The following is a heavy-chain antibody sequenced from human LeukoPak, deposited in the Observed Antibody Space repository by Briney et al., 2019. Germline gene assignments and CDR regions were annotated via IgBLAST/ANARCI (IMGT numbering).Heavy chain of an antibody. CDR1: GFTFSDYY. CDR3: ARDRRSQCFDY. CDR2: ISSSGSTI. D-gene: IGHD6-19*01. Sequence: GGSLRLSCAASGFTFSDYYMSWIRQAPGKWLEWVSYISSSGSTIYYADSVKGRFTISRDNAKNSLYLQMNSLRAEDTAVYYCARDRRSQCFDYWGQGTLVTVSS. V-gene: IGHV3-11*04. J-gene: IGHJ4*02.